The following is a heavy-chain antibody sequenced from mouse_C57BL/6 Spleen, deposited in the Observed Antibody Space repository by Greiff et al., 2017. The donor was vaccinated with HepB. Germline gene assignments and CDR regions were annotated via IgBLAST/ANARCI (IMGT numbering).Heavy chain of an antibody. D-gene: IGHD2-4*01. Sequence: QVQLQQPGAELVKPGASVKLSCKASGYTFTSYWMQWVKQRPGQGLEWIGEIDPSDSYTNYNQKFKGKATLTVDTSSSTAYMQLSSLTSEDSAVYYCARGEIYYDYGGLYWGQGTSLTVSS. J-gene: IGHJ2*02. V-gene: IGHV1-50*01. CDR3: ARGEIYYDYGGLY. CDR1: GYTFTSYW. CDR2: IDPSDSYT.